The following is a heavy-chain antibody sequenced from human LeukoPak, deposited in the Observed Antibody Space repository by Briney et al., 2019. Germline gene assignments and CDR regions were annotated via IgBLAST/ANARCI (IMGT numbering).Heavy chain of an antibody. CDR1: GFTFSSYG. Sequence: GGSLRLSCAASGFTFSSYGMSWVRQAPGKGLEWVSDISGSGGSTYYADSVKGRFTISRDNSKNTLYLQMNSLRAEDTAVYYCAKEYYDFWSGYPHDYWGQGTLVTVSS. V-gene: IGHV3-23*01. D-gene: IGHD3-3*01. CDR3: AKEYYDFWSGYPHDY. J-gene: IGHJ4*02. CDR2: ISGSGGST.